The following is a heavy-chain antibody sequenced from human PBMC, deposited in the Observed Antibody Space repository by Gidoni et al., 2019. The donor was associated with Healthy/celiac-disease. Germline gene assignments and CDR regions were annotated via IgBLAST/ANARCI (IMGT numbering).Heavy chain of an antibody. J-gene: IGHJ4*02. D-gene: IGHD3-22*01. CDR3: ARGQASGYLFDY. CDR2: IWYDGSNK. V-gene: IGHV3-33*01. CDR1: GFTFSSYG. Sequence: QVQLVESGGGVVQPGRSLRLSCAASGFTFSSYGMHWVRQAPGKGLEWVAVIWYDGSNKYYADSVKGRFTISRDNSKNTLYLQMNSLRAEDTAVYYCARGQASGYLFDYWGQGTLVTVSS.